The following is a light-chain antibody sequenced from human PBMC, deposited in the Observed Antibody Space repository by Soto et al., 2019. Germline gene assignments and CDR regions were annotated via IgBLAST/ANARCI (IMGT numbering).Light chain of an antibody. CDR2: GAS. Sequence: EIVLTQSPSTLSLSPGERATLSCRASQSVSSSYLAWYQQKPGQAPRLLIYGASSRATGIPDRFSGSGSGTDFTLTISRLEPEDFAVYYCHQYVSSPLTFGGGTKVEIK. J-gene: IGKJ4*01. V-gene: IGKV3-20*01. CDR3: HQYVSSPLT. CDR1: QSVSSSY.